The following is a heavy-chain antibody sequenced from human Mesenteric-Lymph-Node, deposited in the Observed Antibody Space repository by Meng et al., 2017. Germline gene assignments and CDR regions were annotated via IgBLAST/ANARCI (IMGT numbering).Heavy chain of an antibody. CDR2: MNTNSGNT. Sequence: ASVKVSCKASGDTFTSYDIHWVRQATGQGLEWMAWMNTNSGNTVYAKKFQGRVIMTRNTSISTAYMAVSSLRPEDTAVYYCARAGYCSGGRCYPRDWGQGTLVTVSS. CDR3: ARAGYCSGGRCYPRD. V-gene: IGHV1-8*01. CDR1: GDTFTSYD. D-gene: IGHD2-15*01. J-gene: IGHJ4*02.